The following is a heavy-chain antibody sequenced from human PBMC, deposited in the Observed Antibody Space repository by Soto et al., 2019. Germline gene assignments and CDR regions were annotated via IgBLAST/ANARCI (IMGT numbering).Heavy chain of an antibody. CDR3: ERARAFAAAGISGFDP. D-gene: IGHD6-13*01. J-gene: IGHJ5*02. V-gene: IGHV3-74*01. CDR2: INSDGSST. CDR1: GFTFSSYW. Sequence: EVQLVESGGGLVQPGGSLRLSCAASGFTFSSYWMHWVRQAPGKGLVWVSRINSDGSSTSYPDSVKGRFTISRDNAKITLYTQMNSLKAEDTAVYSCERARAFAAAGISGFDPWGQGTLVTVSS.